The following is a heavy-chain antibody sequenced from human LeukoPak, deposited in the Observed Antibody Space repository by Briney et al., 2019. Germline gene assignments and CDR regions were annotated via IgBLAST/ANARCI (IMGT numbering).Heavy chain of an antibody. V-gene: IGHV3-7*01. J-gene: IGHJ4*02. CDR2: INQDGSEK. CDR1: GTTFDSHY. Sequence: GGSLRLSCAASGTTFDSHYMTWVRQTPEKGLEWVADINQDGSEKNYVDSVKGRFTISRDNAKKSLYLQMNSLRAEDTAVYYCASAAGWESAYWGQGTLVTVSS. CDR3: ASAAGWESAY. D-gene: IGHD1-26*01.